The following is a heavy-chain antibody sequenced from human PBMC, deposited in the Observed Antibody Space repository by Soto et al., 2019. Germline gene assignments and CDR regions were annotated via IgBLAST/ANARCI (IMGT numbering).Heavy chain of an antibody. J-gene: IGHJ2*01. CDR1: GGTFSSYA. V-gene: IGHV1-69*13. CDR2: IIPIFGTA. CDR3: ARDRSYYDSSGYYPDWYFDL. Sequence: SVKVSCKASGGTFSSYAISWVRQAPGQGLEWMGGIIPIFGTANYAQKFQGRVTITADESTSTAYMELSSLRSEDTAVYYCARDRSYYDSSGYYPDWYFDLWGRGTLVTVSS. D-gene: IGHD3-22*01.